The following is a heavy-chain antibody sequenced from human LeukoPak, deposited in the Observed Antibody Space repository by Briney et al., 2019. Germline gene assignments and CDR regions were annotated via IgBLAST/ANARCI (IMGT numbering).Heavy chain of an antibody. D-gene: IGHD5-12*01. J-gene: IGHJ3*02. V-gene: IGHV4-31*03. CDR2: IYYSGST. CDR3: ARVLVDIVAVADAFDI. Sequence: SETLSLTCTVSGGSISSGGYYWSWIRQHPGKGLEWIGYIYYSGSTYYNPSLKSRVTISVDTSKNQFSLKLSSVTAADTAVYYCARVLVDIVAVADAFDIWGQGTMVTVSS. CDR1: GGSISSGGYY.